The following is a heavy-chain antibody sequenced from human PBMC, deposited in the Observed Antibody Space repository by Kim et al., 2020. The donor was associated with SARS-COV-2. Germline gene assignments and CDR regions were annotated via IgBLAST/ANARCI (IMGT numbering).Heavy chain of an antibody. J-gene: IGHJ4*02. CDR1: GYTFTGYY. CDR3: ARPSADVSGSPYYFDY. CDR2: INPNSGGT. V-gene: IGHV1-2*06. D-gene: IGHD6-19*01. Sequence: ASVKVSCKASGYTFTGYYMHWVRQAPGQGLEWMGRINPNSGGTNYAQKFQGRVTMTTDTSTSTAYMELSRLRSDDTAVYYCARPSADVSGSPYYFDYWGQGTLVTVSS.